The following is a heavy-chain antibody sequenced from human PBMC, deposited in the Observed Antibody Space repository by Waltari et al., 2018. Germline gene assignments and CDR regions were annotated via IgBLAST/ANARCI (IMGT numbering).Heavy chain of an antibody. CDR2: CYGGVST. J-gene: IGHJ4*02. CDR3: ASTNYYDSSGYSDY. D-gene: IGHD3-22*01. Sequence: EVQLVESGGGLIQPGGSLRLSCAASGFTVSSNYMSWVRQSPGKGREWGSVCYGGVSTYDADCVKGRFTISRDNSKNTLYLQMNSLRAEDTAVYYCASTNYYDSSGYSDYWGQGTLVTVSS. V-gene: IGHV3-53*01. CDR1: GFTVSSNY.